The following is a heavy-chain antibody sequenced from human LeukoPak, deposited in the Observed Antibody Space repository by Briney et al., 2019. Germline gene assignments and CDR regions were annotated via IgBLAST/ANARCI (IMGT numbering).Heavy chain of an antibody. CDR1: GFTFSTYA. Sequence: GGSLRLSCAASGFTFSTYAMSWVRQAPGKGLEWVSGLSGSGDGQFYADSVEGRFTISRDIFNNIWYLQMNSLRAEDTAVYYCAKGCQCPSGLSSWFDPRGQGTLVAVSS. V-gene: IGHV3-23*01. D-gene: IGHD1-14*01. CDR2: LSGSGDGQ. CDR3: AKGCQCPSGLSSWFDP. J-gene: IGHJ5*02.